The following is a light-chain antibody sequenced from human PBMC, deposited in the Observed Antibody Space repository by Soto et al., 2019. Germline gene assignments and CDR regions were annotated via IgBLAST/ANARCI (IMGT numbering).Light chain of an antibody. V-gene: IGKV1-5*01. Sequence: DIQMTQSPSSLSASVGDKVTITCRASQSIGIFLNWYQQKPGKAPQLLIYSASSLQSGVPSRFSGSGSGTQFTLTISSLQPDDFATYYCQQYNSYWTFGQGTKVDI. CDR1: QSIGIF. CDR3: QQYNSYWT. CDR2: SAS. J-gene: IGKJ1*01.